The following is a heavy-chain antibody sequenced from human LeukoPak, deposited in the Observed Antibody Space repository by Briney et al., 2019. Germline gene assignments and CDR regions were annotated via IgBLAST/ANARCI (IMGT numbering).Heavy chain of an antibody. J-gene: IGHJ3*02. CDR2: INHSGST. CDR3: ARHYSRGFSIAVAGNVDI. D-gene: IGHD6-19*01. V-gene: IGHV4-34*01. Sequence: PSETLSLTCAVYGGSFSGYYWSWIRQPPGKGLEWIGEINHSGSTNYNPSLKSRVTISVDTSKNQFSLKLSSVTAADTAVYYCARHYSRGFSIAVAGNVDIWGQGTMVTVSS. CDR1: GGSFSGYY.